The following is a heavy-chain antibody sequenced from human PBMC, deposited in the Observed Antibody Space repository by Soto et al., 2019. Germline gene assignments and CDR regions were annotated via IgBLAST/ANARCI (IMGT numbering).Heavy chain of an antibody. CDR1: GFSLSTSGMC. J-gene: IGHJ6*02. D-gene: IGHD3-10*01. CDR3: ARVDRHGSGTYPAREFFYYHGMDV. CDR2: IDWDDDK. V-gene: IGHV2-70*01. Sequence: SGPTLVNPTQTLTLTCTFSGFSLSTSGMCVSWIRQSPGKALEWLALIDWDDDKYYSTSLKTRLTISKDTSKNQVVLTMTNMDPVDTATYYCARVDRHGSGTYPAREFFYYHGMDVWGQGTTVTVSS.